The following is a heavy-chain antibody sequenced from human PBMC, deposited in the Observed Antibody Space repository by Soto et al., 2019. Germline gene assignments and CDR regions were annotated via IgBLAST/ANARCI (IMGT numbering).Heavy chain of an antibody. CDR1: GFSGSSNY. V-gene: IGHV3-23*01. Sequence: GGSLRLSCAASGFSGSSNYMSWVRQAPGKGLEWVSAISGSGGSTYYADSVKGRFTISRDNSKNTLYLQMNSLRAEDTAVYYCAKSSAPDKNIVLIVYAINLQPDYWGQGTLVTVSS. CDR2: ISGSGGST. J-gene: IGHJ4*02. D-gene: IGHD2-8*01. CDR3: AKSSAPDKNIVLIVYAINLQPDY.